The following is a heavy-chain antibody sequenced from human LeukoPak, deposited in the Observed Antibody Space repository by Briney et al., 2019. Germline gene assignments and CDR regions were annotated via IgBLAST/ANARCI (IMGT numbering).Heavy chain of an antibody. D-gene: IGHD6-13*01. J-gene: IGHJ4*02. CDR2: ISSSRSYI. V-gene: IGHV3-21*01. Sequence: GGSLRLSCAASGFSFSVYWMHWVRQAPGKGLEWVSFISSSRSYIYYADSVKGRFTISRDNAKNSLYLQMNSLRAEDTAVYYCARFIAAPYYFDYWGRGTLVTVSS. CDR3: ARFIAAPYYFDY. CDR1: GFSFSVYW.